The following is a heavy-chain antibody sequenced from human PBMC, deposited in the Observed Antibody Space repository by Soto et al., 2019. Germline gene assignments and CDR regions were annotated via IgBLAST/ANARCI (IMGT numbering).Heavy chain of an antibody. D-gene: IGHD3-22*01. CDR3: ARHWGDYYDSSGYPDY. CDR2: IYHSGST. V-gene: IGHV4-30-2*03. J-gene: IGHJ4*02. CDR1: GGSISSGGYS. Sequence: KTSETLSLTCAVSGGSISSGGYSWSWIRQPPGKGLEWIGYIYHSGSTYYNPSLKSRVTISVDTSKNQFSLKLSSVTAADTAVYYCARHWGDYYDSSGYPDYWGQGTLVTVSS.